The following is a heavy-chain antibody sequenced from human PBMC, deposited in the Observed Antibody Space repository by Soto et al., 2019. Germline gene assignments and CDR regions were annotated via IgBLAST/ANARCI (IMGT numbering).Heavy chain of an antibody. D-gene: IGHD6-19*01. J-gene: IGHJ4*02. Sequence: ASVKVSCQASGYTFTSYGISWVRQAPGQGLEWMGWISAYNGNTNYAQKLQGRVTMTTDTSTSTAYMELRSLRSDDTAVYYCARDLRGEAVAGTQIVYWGQGTLVTVSS. CDR2: ISAYNGNT. V-gene: IGHV1-18*01. CDR3: ARDLRGEAVAGTQIVY. CDR1: GYTFTSYG.